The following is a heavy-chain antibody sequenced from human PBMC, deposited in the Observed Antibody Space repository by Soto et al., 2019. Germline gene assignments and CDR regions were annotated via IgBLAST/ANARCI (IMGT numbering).Heavy chain of an antibody. J-gene: IGHJ6*03. CDR1: GFTFSSYA. D-gene: IGHD3-10*01. CDR2: ISGSGGST. Sequence: VQLVESGGGVVQPGRSLRLSCAASGFTFSSYAMHWVRQAPGKGLEWVSAISGSGGSTYYADSVKGRFTISRDNSKNTLYLQMNSLRAEDTAVYYCATLYGSGRLTYYYYYYMDVWGKGTTVTVSS. V-gene: IGHV3-23*04. CDR3: ATLYGSGRLTYYYYYYMDV.